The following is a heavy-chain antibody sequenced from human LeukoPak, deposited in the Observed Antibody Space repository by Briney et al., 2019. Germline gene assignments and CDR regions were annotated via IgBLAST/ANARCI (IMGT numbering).Heavy chain of an antibody. J-gene: IGHJ4*02. V-gene: IGHV3-7*01. CDR2: IKQDGSEK. D-gene: IGHD6-19*01. CDR1: GLTFSAYW. Sequence: GGSLRLSCAASGLTFSAYWGNWVRQAPGKGLEWVANIKQDGSEKNYVDSVKGRFTISRGNAENSLYLQMNSLRVEDTAVYYCVGGIGWLPDYWGQGTLVTVSS. CDR3: VGGIGWLPDY.